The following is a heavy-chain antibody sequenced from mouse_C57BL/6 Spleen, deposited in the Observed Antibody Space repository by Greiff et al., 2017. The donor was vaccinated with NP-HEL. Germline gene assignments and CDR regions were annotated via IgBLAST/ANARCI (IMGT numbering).Heavy chain of an antibody. V-gene: IGHV1-80*01. CDR1: GYAFSSYW. Sequence: QVHVKQSGAELVKPGASVKISCKASGYAFSSYWMNWVKQRPGKGLEWIGQIYPGDGDTNYNGKFKGKATLTADKSSSTAYMQLSSLTSEDSAVYFCARDYYGSSYGLDYWGQGTTLTVSS. CDR2: IYPGDGDT. CDR3: ARDYYGSSYGLDY. D-gene: IGHD1-1*01. J-gene: IGHJ2*01.